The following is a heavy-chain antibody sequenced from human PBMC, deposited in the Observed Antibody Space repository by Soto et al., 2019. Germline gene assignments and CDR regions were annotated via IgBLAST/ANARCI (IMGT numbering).Heavy chain of an antibody. D-gene: IGHD5-12*01. V-gene: IGHV3-23*01. CDR1: GFTFSSYA. CDR3: AALIDPGYSGYFKPV. CDR2: ISGSGGST. J-gene: IGHJ4*02. Sequence: EVQLLESGGGLVQTGGSLRLSCAASGFTFSSYAMSWVRQAPGKGPEWVSAISGSGGSTYNADSVKGRLTISRDYSKNTLYLQMNSLRAEDTAVYYCAALIDPGYSGYFKPVWAQGALVTVSS.